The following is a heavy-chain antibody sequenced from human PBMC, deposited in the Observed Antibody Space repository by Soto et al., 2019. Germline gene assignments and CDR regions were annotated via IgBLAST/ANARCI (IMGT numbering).Heavy chain of an antibody. CDR1: GFAFSTYW. CDR2: IKFDGSST. V-gene: IGHV3-74*01. CDR3: ARGAKNIYAMDV. Sequence: GGSLRLSCAASGFAFSTYWMHWVRQAPGMGLLWVSRIKFDGSSTYYADSVKGRFTISRDDAKNTLYLQMNGLRVDDTAVYYCARGAKNIYAMDVWGQGTTVTVSS. J-gene: IGHJ6*02.